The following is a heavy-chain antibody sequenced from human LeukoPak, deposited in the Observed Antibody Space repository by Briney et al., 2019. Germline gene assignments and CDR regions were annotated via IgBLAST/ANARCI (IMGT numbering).Heavy chain of an antibody. CDR1: GFTFSSYG. V-gene: IGHV3-23*01. Sequence: GGPLRLSCAASGFTFSSYGMSWVRQAPGKGLEWVSAISGSGGSTYYADSVKGRFTISRDNSKNTLYLQMNSLRAEDTAVYYCAKDGTHYYDSSHIDVWGKGTTVTISS. J-gene: IGHJ6*03. D-gene: IGHD3-22*01. CDR3: AKDGTHYYDSSHIDV. CDR2: ISGSGGST.